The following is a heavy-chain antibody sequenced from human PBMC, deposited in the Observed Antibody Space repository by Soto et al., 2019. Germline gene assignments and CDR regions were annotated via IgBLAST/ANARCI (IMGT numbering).Heavy chain of an antibody. D-gene: IGHD6-6*01. CDR2: IYYSGST. J-gene: IGHJ6*03. CDR3: ARVELDDIAARPYYYYYMDV. CDR1: GGSISSYY. Sequence: SETLSLTCTVSGGSISSYYWSWIRQPPGKGLEWIGYIYYSGSTNYNPSLKSRVTISVDTSKNQFSLKLSSVTAADTAVYYCARVELDDIAARPYYYYYMDVWGKGTTVTVSS. V-gene: IGHV4-59*01.